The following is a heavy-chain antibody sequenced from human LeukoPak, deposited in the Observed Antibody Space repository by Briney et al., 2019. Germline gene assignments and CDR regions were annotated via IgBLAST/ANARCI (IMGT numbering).Heavy chain of an antibody. Sequence: SETLSLTCNVSGGSISSYYWSWIRQPPGKGLEWIGYIYSSGSTNYNPSLKSRVTISVDTSKNQFSLKLTSVTAADTALYFCARGGRGSGTYYPSHLYYYYGMDVWGKGTTVTVS. CDR1: GGSISSYY. J-gene: IGHJ6*04. CDR3: ARGGRGSGTYYPSHLYYYYGMDV. D-gene: IGHD3-10*01. CDR2: IYSSGST. V-gene: IGHV4-59*01.